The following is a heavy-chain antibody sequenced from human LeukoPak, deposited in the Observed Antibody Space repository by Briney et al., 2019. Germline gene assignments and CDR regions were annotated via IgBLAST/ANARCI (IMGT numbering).Heavy chain of an antibody. CDR1: GGSISSSNW. CDR3: ARDSSALPPTNWYFDL. Sequence: SGTLSLTCAVSGGSISSSNWWSWVRQPPGKGLEWIGEIYHSGSTNYNPSLKSRVTISVDKSKNQFSLKLSSVTAADTAVYYCARDSSALPPTNWYFDLWGRGTLVTVSS. D-gene: IGHD1-14*01. J-gene: IGHJ2*01. CDR2: IYHSGST. V-gene: IGHV4-4*02.